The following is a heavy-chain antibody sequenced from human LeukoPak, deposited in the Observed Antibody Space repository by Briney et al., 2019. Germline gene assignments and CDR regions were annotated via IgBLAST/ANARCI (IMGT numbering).Heavy chain of an antibody. Sequence: ASVKVSCKASGYTFTGYYMHWVRQAPGQGLEWMGWINPNSGGTNYAQKFQGRVTMTRDTSISTAYMELSRLRSDDTAVYYCPRPALDIVATCWFDPWGQGTLVTVSS. V-gene: IGHV1-2*02. D-gene: IGHD5-12*01. CDR2: INPNSGGT. CDR3: PRPALDIVATCWFDP. CDR1: GYTFTGYY. J-gene: IGHJ5*02.